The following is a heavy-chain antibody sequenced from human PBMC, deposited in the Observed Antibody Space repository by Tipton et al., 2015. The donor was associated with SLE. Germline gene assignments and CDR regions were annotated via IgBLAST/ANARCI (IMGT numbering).Heavy chain of an antibody. J-gene: IGHJ4*02. Sequence: TLSLTCTVSGGSISSYYWSWIRQPPGKGLEWIGEIYHSGSTYYNPSLKSRVIISVDTSKNQFSLKLSSVTAADTAVYYCAREEWELLGLDYWGQGTLVTVSS. V-gene: IGHV4-59*12. CDR1: GGSISSYY. CDR3: AREEWELLGLDY. D-gene: IGHD1-26*01. CDR2: IYHSGST.